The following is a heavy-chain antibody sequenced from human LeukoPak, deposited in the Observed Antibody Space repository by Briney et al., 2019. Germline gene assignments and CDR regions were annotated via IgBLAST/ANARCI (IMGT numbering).Heavy chain of an antibody. CDR2: IYYSGST. J-gene: IGHJ5*02. CDR3: ARGRSGWYWFDP. CDR1: GGSISSYY. Sequence: SETLSLTCTVSGGSISSYYWSWIRQPPGKGLEWIGYIYYSGSTNYNPSLKSRVTISVDTSKHQVSLKLSSGPGADTAVYYCARGRSGWYWFDPWGQGTLVTASS. D-gene: IGHD6-19*01. V-gene: IGHV4-59*01.